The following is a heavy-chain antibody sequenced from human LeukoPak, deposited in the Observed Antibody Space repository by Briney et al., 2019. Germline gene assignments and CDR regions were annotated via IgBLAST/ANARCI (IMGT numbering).Heavy chain of an antibody. J-gene: IGHJ4*02. CDR3: ARVGHSSPGYFDY. D-gene: IGHD5-18*01. CDR1: GGSISSYY. V-gene: IGHV4-59*01. Sequence: PSETLSLTCTVSGGSISSYYWSWIRQPPGKGLEWIGYIYYSGSTNYNPSLKSRVTISVDTSKNQFSLKLSSVTAADTAVYYCARVGHSSPGYFDYWGQGTLVTVSS. CDR2: IYYSGST.